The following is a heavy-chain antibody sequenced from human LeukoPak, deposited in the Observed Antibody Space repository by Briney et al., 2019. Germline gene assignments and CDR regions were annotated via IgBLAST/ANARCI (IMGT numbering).Heavy chain of an antibody. J-gene: IGHJ4*02. Sequence: GGSLRLSCAGSGFPFSGYSMNWVRQTPGKGLEWVSSMSILSGITYYAESVKGRFTVSRDNAKDLLHLQMNSLRVEDTAIYYCAREFEYSTSGAGYWGQGTLVTVSS. V-gene: IGHV3-21*01. CDR2: MSILSGIT. D-gene: IGHD6-6*01. CDR3: AREFEYSTSGAGY. CDR1: GFPFSGYS.